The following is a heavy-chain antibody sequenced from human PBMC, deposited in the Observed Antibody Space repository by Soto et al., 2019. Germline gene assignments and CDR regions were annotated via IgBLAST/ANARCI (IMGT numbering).Heavy chain of an antibody. CDR3: ARIHGVLDGDYTVNYYYYYTDV. J-gene: IGHJ6*03. D-gene: IGHD4-17*01. CDR2: IDWDDDK. Sequence: SGPTLVNPTQTLTLTCTFSGFSLSTSGVGVGWIRQPPGKALEWLARIDWDDDKYYSTSLKTRLTISKDTSKNQVVLTMTNMDPVATATYYCARIHGVLDGDYTVNYYYYYTDVWGKGTTVTVSS. CDR1: GFSLSTSGVG. V-gene: IGHV2-70*11.